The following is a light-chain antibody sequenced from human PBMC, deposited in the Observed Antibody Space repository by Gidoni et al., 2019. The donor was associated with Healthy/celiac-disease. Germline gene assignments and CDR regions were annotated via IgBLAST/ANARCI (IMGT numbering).Light chain of an antibody. J-gene: IGKJ4*01. V-gene: IGKV4-1*01. CDR2: WAS. CDR3: QQYYSTPLT. CDR1: QSVLYSSNNKNY. Sequence: DIVMTQSPDSLAVYLGESATINCKSSQSVLYSSNNKNYLAWYQQKPGQPPKLLIYWASTRESGFPDRFSGSGSGTDFTLTISSLQAEDVAVYYCQQYYSTPLTFGGGTKVEIK.